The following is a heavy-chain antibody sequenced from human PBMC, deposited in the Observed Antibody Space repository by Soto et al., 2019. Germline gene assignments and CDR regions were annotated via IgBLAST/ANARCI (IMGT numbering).Heavy chain of an antibody. CDR2: INAGNGNT. CDR1: GYTFTSYA. D-gene: IGHD2-21*02. CDR3: ARSIVGVTAADY. V-gene: IGHV1-3*01. J-gene: IGHJ4*02. Sequence: GASVKVSCKASGYTFTSYAMHWVRQAPGQRLEWMGWINAGNGNTKYSQKFQGRVTITRDTSASTAYMELSSLRSEDTAVYYCARSIVGVTAADYWGQGTLVIVSS.